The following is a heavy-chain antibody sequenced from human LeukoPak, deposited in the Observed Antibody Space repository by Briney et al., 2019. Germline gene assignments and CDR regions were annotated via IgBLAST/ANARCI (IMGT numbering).Heavy chain of an antibody. CDR2: IRFDGSKK. CDR3: AKDPGRDYFDY. V-gene: IGHV3-30*02. CDR1: GFTFSSYS. J-gene: IGHJ4*02. D-gene: IGHD1-26*01. Sequence: GGSLRLSCAASGFTFSSYSMHWVRQAPGKGLEWVAFIRFDGSKKKYADSVKGRFTISRDNSKNTLYVQMNSLRAEDTAVYYCAKDPGRDYFDYWGQGTLVTVSS.